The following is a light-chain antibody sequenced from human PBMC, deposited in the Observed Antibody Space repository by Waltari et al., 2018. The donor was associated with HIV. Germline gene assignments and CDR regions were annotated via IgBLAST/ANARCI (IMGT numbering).Light chain of an antibody. V-gene: IGKV3-20*01. CDR1: QFVTGNY. J-gene: IGKJ1*01. Sequence: VLTQSPGSLSLSPGETATLSCRASQFVTGNYLAWYRQKPGQAPRLLINGASSRATGIPERISASGSGTDFTPTISRLEPDDSAVYYCQQYGGSWTFGQGTKVEIK. CDR3: QQYGGSWT. CDR2: GAS.